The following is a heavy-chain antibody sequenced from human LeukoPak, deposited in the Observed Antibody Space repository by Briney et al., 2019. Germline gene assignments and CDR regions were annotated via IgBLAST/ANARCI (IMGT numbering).Heavy chain of an antibody. Sequence: SGGSLRLSCAASVFTFSSYSMNWVRQAPGKGLEWFSSISSSSSYIYYADSVKGRFTISRDNAKNSLYLQMNSLRAEDTAVYYCAGGRERDGYSIDYWGQGTLVTVSS. CDR1: VFTFSSYS. J-gene: IGHJ4*02. V-gene: IGHV3-21*01. CDR2: ISSSSSYI. CDR3: AGGRERDGYSIDY. D-gene: IGHD5-24*01.